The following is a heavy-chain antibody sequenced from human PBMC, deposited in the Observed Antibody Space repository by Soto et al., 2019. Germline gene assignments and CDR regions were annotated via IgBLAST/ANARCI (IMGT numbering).Heavy chain of an antibody. CDR1: GFTFGNFD. J-gene: IGHJ4*02. D-gene: IGHD3-3*01. CDR3: AKNPTGDLYFFDF. CDR2: ISHDGSDN. V-gene: IGHV3-30*18. Sequence: VQLVESGGGVVQPGRSLRLSCAASGFTFGNFDMHWVRQAPGKGLEWLAFISHDGSDNYYADSVRGRFTISRDNSKNTLFLQLNGLRTEDSAVYYCAKNPTGDLYFFDFWGQGTVVTVSS.